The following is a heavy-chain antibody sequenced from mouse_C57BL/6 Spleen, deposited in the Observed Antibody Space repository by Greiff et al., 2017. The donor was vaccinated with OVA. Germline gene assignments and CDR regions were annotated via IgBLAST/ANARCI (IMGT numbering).Heavy chain of an antibody. D-gene: IGHD1-3*01. CDR1: GYTFTDYE. CDR2: IDPETGGT. V-gene: IGHV1-15*01. J-gene: IGHJ4*01. Sequence: QVQLQQSGAELVRPGASVTLSCKASGYTFTDYEMHWVKQTPVHGLEWIGAIDPETGGTAYNQKFKGKAILTADKSSSTAYMEIRSLTSEDSAVYYCNIKGGHYYAMDYWGQGTSVTVSS. CDR3: NIKGGHYYAMDY.